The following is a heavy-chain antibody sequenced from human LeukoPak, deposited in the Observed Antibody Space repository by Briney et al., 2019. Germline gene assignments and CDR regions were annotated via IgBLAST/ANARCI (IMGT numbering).Heavy chain of an antibody. V-gene: IGHV3-30*04. CDR3: ASSRYGYCSSISCSVLSY. D-gene: IGHD2-2*01. CDR1: GFTFSSYA. Sequence: GGSLRLSCAASGFTFSSYAMHWVRQAPGRGLEWVAVISYDGSNKDYADSVQGRVTISRDNSKNTLYLQMNSLRTEDTAMYYCASSRYGYCSSISCSVLSYWGQGTLVTVSS. J-gene: IGHJ4*02. CDR2: ISYDGSNK.